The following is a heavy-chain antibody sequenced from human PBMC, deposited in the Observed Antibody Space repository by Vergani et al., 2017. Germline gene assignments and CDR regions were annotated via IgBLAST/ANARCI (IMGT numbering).Heavy chain of an antibody. V-gene: IGHV4-34*02. CDR2: ITAIGSA. D-gene: IGHD4-23*01. CDR3: ASRRPVLNLGSKSNAGTFDS. J-gene: IGHJ4*02. Sequence: QVHLQQRGAGVLKPSETLSLTCGVIGGSLSGYFWSWIRQSPGRGLEWIGEITAIGSAKYSPSATSRVTISVDTSRCEFTLTVTSVTDADTGLYFCASRRPVLNLGSKSNAGTFDSWGQGTLVTVSS. CDR1: GGSLSGYF.